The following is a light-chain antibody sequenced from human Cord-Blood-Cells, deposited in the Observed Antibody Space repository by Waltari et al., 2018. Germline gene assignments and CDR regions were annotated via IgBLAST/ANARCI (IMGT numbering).Light chain of an antibody. CDR3: SSYTSSSTLEV. V-gene: IGLV2-14*01. J-gene: IGLJ1*01. Sequence: QSALTQPASVSGSPGQSITISCTGTSSDVGGYNYVSWYQQHPGKPPKLMIYEVSNRPSGVSHRFSGSKSGNTASLTISGLQAEDEADYYCSSYTSSSTLEVFGTGTKVTVL. CDR1: SSDVGGYNY. CDR2: EVS.